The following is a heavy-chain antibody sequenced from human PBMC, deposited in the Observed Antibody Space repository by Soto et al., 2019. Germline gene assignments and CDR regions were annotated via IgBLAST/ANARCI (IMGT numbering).Heavy chain of an antibody. D-gene: IGHD5-18*01. V-gene: IGHV3-30-3*01. Sequence: QVQLVESGGGVVQPGRSLRLSCAASGFTFSSYAMHWVRQAPGKGLEWVAVISYDGSNKYYADSVKGRFTISRDNSKNTLYLQMNSLRAEDTAVYYCARDQRSYGTQTFDYWGQGTLVTVSS. CDR3: ARDQRSYGTQTFDY. CDR1: GFTFSSYA. CDR2: ISYDGSNK. J-gene: IGHJ4*02.